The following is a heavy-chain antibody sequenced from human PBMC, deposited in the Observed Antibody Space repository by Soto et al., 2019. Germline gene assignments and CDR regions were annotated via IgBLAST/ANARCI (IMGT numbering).Heavy chain of an antibody. CDR2: IRSKAYGGTT. D-gene: IGHD3-9*01. J-gene: IGHJ6*02. CDR3: TRGSLTGPSHLYYYYGMDV. V-gene: IGHV3-49*04. CDR1: GFTFGDYA. Sequence: GGSLRLSCTASGFTFGDYAMSWVRQAPGEGLEWVGFIRSKAYGGTTEYAASVKGRFTISRDDSKSIAYLQMNSLKTEDTAVYYCTRGSLTGPSHLYYYYGMDVWGQGTTVTVSS.